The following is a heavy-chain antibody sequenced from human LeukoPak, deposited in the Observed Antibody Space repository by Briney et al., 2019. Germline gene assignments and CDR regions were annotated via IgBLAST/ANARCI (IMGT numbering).Heavy chain of an antibody. CDR3: ARAGIAVTGTGIDY. CDR1: GFTFSSYW. Sequence: GGSLRLTCAASGFTFSSYWMHWVRQAPGKGLVWVSRINSDESDTNYADSVKGRFTISRDNAKNMLYLQVNSLRAEDTAVYYCARAGIAVTGTGIDYWGRGTLVTVSS. CDR2: INSDESDT. D-gene: IGHD6-19*01. V-gene: IGHV3-74*01. J-gene: IGHJ4*02.